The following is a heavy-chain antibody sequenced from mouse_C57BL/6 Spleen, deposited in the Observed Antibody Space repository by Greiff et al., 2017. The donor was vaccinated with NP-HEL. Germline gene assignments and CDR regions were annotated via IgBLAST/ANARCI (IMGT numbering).Heavy chain of an antibody. J-gene: IGHJ4*01. D-gene: IGHD2-5*01. CDR3: TRHYSNPYYAMDY. CDR1: GYTFTDYE. V-gene: IGHV1-15*01. Sequence: VQLQQSGAELVRPGASVTLSCKASGYTFTDYEMHWVKQTPVHGLEWIGAIDPETGGTAYNQKVKGKAILTADKSSSTAYMELRSLTSEDSAVYYCTRHYSNPYYAMDYWGQGTSVTVSS. CDR2: IDPETGGT.